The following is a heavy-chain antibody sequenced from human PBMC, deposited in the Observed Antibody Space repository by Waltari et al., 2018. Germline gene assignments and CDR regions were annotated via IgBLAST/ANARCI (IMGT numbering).Heavy chain of an antibody. Sequence: EVQLVESGGGLIQPGGSLRLSCAASGFTVSSNYMSWVRQAPGKGLEWVSVIYSGGSTYYADSVKGRFTISRDNSKNTLYLQMNSLRAEDTVVYYCARDQRGDDFWSGQLALDDAFDIWGQGTMVTVSS. V-gene: IGHV3-53*01. CDR3: ARDQRGDDFWSGQLALDDAFDI. CDR2: IYSGGST. J-gene: IGHJ3*02. CDR1: GFTVSSNY. D-gene: IGHD3-3*01.